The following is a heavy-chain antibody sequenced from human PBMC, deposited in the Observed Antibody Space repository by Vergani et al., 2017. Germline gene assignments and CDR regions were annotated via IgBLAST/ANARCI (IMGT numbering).Heavy chain of an antibody. CDR2: ISGSGGLT. J-gene: IGHJ4*02. V-gene: IGHV3-23*01. Sequence: EVQLLESGGNLVQPGGSLRLSCAASGFTFTNFAMTWVRQAPGEGLEWVSGISGSGGLTYYADYEKGRFTISRDNSKNTIFLQMNNLRAEDPAVYYCAKDSVPGYYDSSGYCAYWGQGTLVTVSS. CDR1: GFTFTNFA. CDR3: AKDSVPGYYDSSGYCAY. D-gene: IGHD3-22*01.